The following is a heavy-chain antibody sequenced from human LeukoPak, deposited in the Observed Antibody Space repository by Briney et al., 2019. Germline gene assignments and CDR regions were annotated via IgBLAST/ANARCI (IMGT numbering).Heavy chain of an antibody. Sequence: GASVKVSCKASGYTFTTYAMHWVRQAPGQGLEWMGWITPSGGTNYPQKFQGRVAITRDTSITTAYMDLSRLTSDDTAVYYCAREGGPYRPLDYSGQGTLVTVAS. V-gene: IGHV1-2*02. CDR1: GYTFTTYA. CDR2: ITPSGGT. J-gene: IGHJ4*02. CDR3: AREGGPYRPLDY.